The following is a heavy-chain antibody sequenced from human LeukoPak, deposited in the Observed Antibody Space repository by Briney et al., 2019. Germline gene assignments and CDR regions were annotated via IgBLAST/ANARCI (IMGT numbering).Heavy chain of an antibody. CDR3: AREGVDY. CDR2: ISYDGSNK. CDR1: GFTFSSYA. J-gene: IGHJ4*02. Sequence: GGSLRLSCAASGFTFSSYAMHWVRQAPGKGLEWVAVISYDGSNKYYADSAKGRFTISRDNSKNTLYLQMNSLRAEDTAVYYCAREGVDYWGQGTLVTVSS. V-gene: IGHV3-30-3*01.